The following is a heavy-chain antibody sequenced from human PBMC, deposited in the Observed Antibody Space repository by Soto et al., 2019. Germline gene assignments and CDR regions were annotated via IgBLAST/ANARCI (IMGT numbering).Heavy chain of an antibody. CDR3: AKDRGSYPPLYFDY. D-gene: IGHD1-26*01. Sequence: QVQLVESGGGVVQPGRSLRLSCAASGFTFSSYGMHWVRQAPGKGLEWVAVISYDGSNKYYADSVKGRFTISRDNSKNTLYLKRNSLRAEDRAVYYWAKDRGSYPPLYFDYWGQGTLVTVSS. V-gene: IGHV3-30*18. CDR1: GFTFSSYG. CDR2: ISYDGSNK. J-gene: IGHJ4*02.